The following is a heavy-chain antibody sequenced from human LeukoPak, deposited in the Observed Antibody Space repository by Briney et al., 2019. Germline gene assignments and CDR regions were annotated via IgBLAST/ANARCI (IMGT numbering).Heavy chain of an antibody. D-gene: IGHD5-24*01. V-gene: IGHV1-8*01. CDR2: MNPNSGNT. CDR3: ARAAIVGDGYQARLETSYYFDY. J-gene: IGHJ4*02. CDR1: GYTFTSYD. Sequence: ASVKVSCKASGYTFTSYDINWVRQATGQGLEWMGWMNPNSGNTGYAQKFQGRVTMTRNTSISTAYMELSSLRSEDTAVYYCARAAIVGDGYQARLETSYYFDYWGQGTLVTVSS.